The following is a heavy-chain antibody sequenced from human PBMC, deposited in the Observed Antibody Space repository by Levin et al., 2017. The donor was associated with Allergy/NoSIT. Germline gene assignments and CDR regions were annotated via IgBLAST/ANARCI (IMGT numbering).Heavy chain of an antibody. V-gene: IGHV3-9*01. CDR2: ISWSSGSM. D-gene: IGHD6-19*01. Sequence: GGSLRLSCAASGFTFDDYAMHWVRQAPGKGLEWVSGISWSSGSMGYADSVKGRFTISRDNAKNSLYLQMNSLTTEDTALYYCAKDKGTSGGWFLSNDVFDIWGQGTMVTVSS. CDR1: GFTFDDYA. J-gene: IGHJ3*02. CDR3: AKDKGTSGGWFLSNDVFDI.